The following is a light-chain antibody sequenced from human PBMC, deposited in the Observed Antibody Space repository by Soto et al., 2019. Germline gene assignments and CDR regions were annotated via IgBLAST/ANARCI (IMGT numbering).Light chain of an antibody. CDR3: QQYNDLPRT. J-gene: IGKJ1*01. CDR1: QSVSSN. V-gene: IGKV3-15*01. Sequence: ILLAQFSTTLSVSPWERAPLSCRARQSVSSNVAWYQQKPGQAPRLLIYGASTRATGIPARFSGSGSGTEFTLTISILQSEDFAVYYCQQYNDLPRTFGQGTKVDIK. CDR2: GAS.